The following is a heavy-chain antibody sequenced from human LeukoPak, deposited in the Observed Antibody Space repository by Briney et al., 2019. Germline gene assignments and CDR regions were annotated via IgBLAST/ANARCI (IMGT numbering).Heavy chain of an antibody. V-gene: IGHV3-23*01. CDR3: AKGGFPYSSSHLTSDYFDY. CDR2: ISGSGGST. J-gene: IGHJ4*02. D-gene: IGHD6-13*01. CDR1: GFTFSSYA. Sequence: GGSLRLSCAASGFTFSSYAMSWVRQAPGKGLEWVSAISGSGGSTYYADSVKGRFTISRDNSKNTLYLQMNSLRAEDTAVYYCAKGGFPYSSSHLTSDYFDYWGQGTLVTVSS.